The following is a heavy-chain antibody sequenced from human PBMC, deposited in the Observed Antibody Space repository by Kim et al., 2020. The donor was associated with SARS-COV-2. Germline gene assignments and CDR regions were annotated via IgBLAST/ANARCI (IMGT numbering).Heavy chain of an antibody. V-gene: IGHV1-18*01. CDR3: ARQYEWELPAHFDY. J-gene: IGHJ4*02. D-gene: IGHD1-26*01. CDR1: GYTFTSYG. CDR2: ISAYNGNT. Sequence: ASVKVSCKASGYTFTSYGISWVRQAPGQGLEWMGWISAYNGNTNYAQKLQGRVTMTTDTSTSTAYMELRSLRSDDTAVYYCARQYEWELPAHFDYWGQGTLVTVSS.